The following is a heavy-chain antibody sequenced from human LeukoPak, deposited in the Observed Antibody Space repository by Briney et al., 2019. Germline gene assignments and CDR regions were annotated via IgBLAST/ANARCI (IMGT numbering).Heavy chain of an antibody. J-gene: IGHJ6*02. D-gene: IGHD2-2*01. CDR1: GGAISSSNW. V-gene: IGHV4-4*02. CDR3: ARVGSTSFYYYYGMDV. CDR2: IYDSGST. Sequence: SETLSHTCAVSGGAISSSNWWSWVRQPPGKGLEWIGEIYDSGSTNYNPSLKSRVSISVDKSKNQFSLKLSSVTAADTAVYYCARVGSTSFYYYYGMDVWGQGTTVTVSS.